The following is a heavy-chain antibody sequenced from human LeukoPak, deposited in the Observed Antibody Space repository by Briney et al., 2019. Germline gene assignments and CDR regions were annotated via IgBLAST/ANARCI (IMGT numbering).Heavy chain of an antibody. V-gene: IGHV1-18*01. Sequence: ASVKVSCKASGYPFISGPLSWVRQAPGRGLEWMAWINPYIDDKHSAPKFQGRVTLTTDTSTSTAYMELRDLTSDDTAMYFCVRDERRLAAGGEHYFDYWGQGTLVTVSS. D-gene: IGHD2-21*01. CDR2: INPYIDDK. CDR1: GYPFISGP. CDR3: VRDERRLAAGGEHYFDY. J-gene: IGHJ4*02.